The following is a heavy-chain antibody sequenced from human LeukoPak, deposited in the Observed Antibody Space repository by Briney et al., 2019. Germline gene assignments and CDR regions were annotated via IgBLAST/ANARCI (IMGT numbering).Heavy chain of an antibody. CDR1: GGSISSYY. CDR3: ARVRYGASDY. D-gene: IGHD4/OR15-4a*01. J-gene: IGHJ4*02. Sequence: SETLSLTCTVSGGSISSYYWSWIRQPPGKGLEWIGYIYYSGSTNYNPSLKSRVTISVDTSKNQFSLKLSSVTAADTVVYYCARVRYGASDYWGQGTLVTVSS. V-gene: IGHV4-59*08. CDR2: IYYSGST.